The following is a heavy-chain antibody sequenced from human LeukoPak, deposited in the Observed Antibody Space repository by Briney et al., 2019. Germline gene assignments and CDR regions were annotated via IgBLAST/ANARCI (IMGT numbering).Heavy chain of an antibody. J-gene: IGHJ4*02. CDR2: ISYDGSNK. Sequence: GRSLRLSCAASGFTFSSYAMHWVRQAPGKGLEWVAVISYDGSNKYYAGSVKGRFTISRDNFKNTLYLQMNSLRAEDTAVYYCARGAYSRPFDYWGQGTLVTVSS. CDR1: GFTFSSYA. CDR3: ARGAYSRPFDY. V-gene: IGHV3-30*04. D-gene: IGHD6-13*01.